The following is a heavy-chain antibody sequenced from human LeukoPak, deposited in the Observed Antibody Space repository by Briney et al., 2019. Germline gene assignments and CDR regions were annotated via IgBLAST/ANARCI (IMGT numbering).Heavy chain of an antibody. J-gene: IGHJ4*02. V-gene: IGHV3-48*03. CDR2: ISSSGSII. CDR1: GFTFSSYG. CDR3: GCSDSVWFGEDY. D-gene: IGHD3-10*01. Sequence: GGSLRLSCAASGFTFSSYGMNWVRQAPGKGLEWVSYISSSGSIIYYADSVKGRFTISRDNAKNSLYLQMNSLRAEDTAVYYCGCSDSVWFGEDYWGQGTLVTVSS.